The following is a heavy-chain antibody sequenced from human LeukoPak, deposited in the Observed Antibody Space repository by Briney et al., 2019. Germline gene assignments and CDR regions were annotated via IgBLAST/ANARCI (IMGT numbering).Heavy chain of an antibody. Sequence: GRSLRLSCAASGFTFSSYGMHWVRQAPGKGLEWVAVIWYDGSNKYYADSVKGRFTISRDNSKNTLYLQMNSLRAEDTAVYYCAKEFVLWFGELFDYWGQGTLVTVSS. CDR3: AKEFVLWFGELFDY. CDR1: GFTFSSYG. J-gene: IGHJ4*02. CDR2: IWYDGSNK. V-gene: IGHV3-33*06. D-gene: IGHD3-10*01.